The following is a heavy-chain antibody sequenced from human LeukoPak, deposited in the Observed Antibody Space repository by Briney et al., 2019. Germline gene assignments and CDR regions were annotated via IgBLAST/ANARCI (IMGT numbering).Heavy chain of an antibody. V-gene: IGHV1-2*02. CDR1: GYTFTGYY. CDR3: ARDSGSITEGVWFDP. CDR2: INPNSGGT. Sequence: GASVKVSCKASGYTFTGYYMHWVRQAPGQGLEWMGWINPNSGGTNYAQKFQGRVTMTRDTSISTAYMELSRLRSDDTAVYYCARDSGSITEGVWFDPWGQGTLVTVSS. J-gene: IGHJ5*02. D-gene: IGHD2-15*01.